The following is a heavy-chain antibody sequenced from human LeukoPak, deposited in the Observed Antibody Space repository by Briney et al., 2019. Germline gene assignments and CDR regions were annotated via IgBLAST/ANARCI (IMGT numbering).Heavy chain of an antibody. D-gene: IGHD3-22*01. CDR1: GFTFSDYY. CDR3: ASSGGYYYDSSGYYDTTLHYFDY. J-gene: IGHJ4*02. V-gene: IGHV3-11*01. CDR2: ISSSGSTI. Sequence: PGGSLRLSCAASGFTFSDYYMSWIRQAPGKGLEGVSYISSSGSTIYYADSVKGRFTISRDNAKNSLYLQMNSLRAEDTAVYYCASSGGYYYDSSGYYDTTLHYFDYWGQGTLVTVSS.